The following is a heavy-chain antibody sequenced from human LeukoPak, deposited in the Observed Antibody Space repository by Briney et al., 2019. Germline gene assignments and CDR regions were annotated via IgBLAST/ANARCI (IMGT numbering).Heavy chain of an antibody. CDR1: GYTFTGYY. CDR3: ARRPGTRGSYYYGMDV. V-gene: IGHV1-2*02. J-gene: IGHJ6*02. CDR2: INPNSGGT. Sequence: ASVKVSCKASGYTFTGYYMHWVRQAPGQGLEWMGWINPNSGGTNYAQKFQGRVTMTWDTSISTAYMELSRLRSDDTAVYYCARRPGTRGSYYYGMDVWGQGTTVTVSS. D-gene: IGHD1-1*01.